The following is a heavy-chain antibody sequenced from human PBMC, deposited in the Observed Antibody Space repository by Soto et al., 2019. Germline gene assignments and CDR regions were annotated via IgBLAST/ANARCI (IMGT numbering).Heavy chain of an antibody. CDR3: ARGIKYYDSGDDACDI. CDR2: MNPNSGNT. V-gene: IGHV1-8*01. CDR1: GYTFTSYD. D-gene: IGHD3-10*01. J-gene: IGHJ3*02. Sequence: QVQLVQSGAEVKKPGASVKVSCKASGYTFTSYDINWVRQATGQGLEWMGWMNPNSGNTGYAQKYEGRVTTTRNTSISTDYMERSSLRYEDAAEYYCARGIKYYDSGDDACDIWGQWTMVTVSS.